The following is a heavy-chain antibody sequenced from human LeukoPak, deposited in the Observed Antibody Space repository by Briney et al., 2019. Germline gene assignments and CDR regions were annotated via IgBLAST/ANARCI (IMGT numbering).Heavy chain of an antibody. CDR2: INPNSGGT. D-gene: IGHD2-2*02. V-gene: IGHV1-2*02. CDR1: GYTFTGYY. Sequence: GASVKVSCKASGYTFTGYYMHWVRQAPGQGLEWMGWINPNSGGTNYAQKSQGRVTMTRDTSISTAYMELSRLRSDDTAVYYCARDQGDSGYQLLYLLDYWGQGTLVTVSS. CDR3: ARDQGDSGYQLLYLLDY. J-gene: IGHJ4*02.